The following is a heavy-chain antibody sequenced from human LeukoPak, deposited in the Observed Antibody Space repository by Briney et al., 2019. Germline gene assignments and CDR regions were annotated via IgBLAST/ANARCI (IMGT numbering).Heavy chain of an antibody. Sequence: GGSLRLSCAASGFTFSSYWMHWVRQAPGKGLVWVSRINTDGSSTYYADSVKGRFTISRDNAKNTLYLQMNTLRAEDTAVYYCARDHYGGNSDYWGQGTLVTVSS. CDR1: GFTFSSYW. J-gene: IGHJ4*02. V-gene: IGHV3-74*01. D-gene: IGHD4-23*01. CDR2: INTDGSST. CDR3: ARDHYGGNSDY.